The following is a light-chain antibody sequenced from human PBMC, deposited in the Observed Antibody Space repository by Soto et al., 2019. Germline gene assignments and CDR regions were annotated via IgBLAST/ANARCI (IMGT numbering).Light chain of an antibody. CDR2: AAS. CDR1: QNIINF. J-gene: IGKJ4*01. CDR3: QHSYSTPPT. Sequence: DIQMTQSPSSLSASVGDRVTITCRASQNIINFLTWYQQRPGKAPKLLIYAASSLHSGVPSRFSGSGSGTDFTLTISSLQPEDFATYYCQHSYSTPPTFGGGTKVDIK. V-gene: IGKV1-39*01.